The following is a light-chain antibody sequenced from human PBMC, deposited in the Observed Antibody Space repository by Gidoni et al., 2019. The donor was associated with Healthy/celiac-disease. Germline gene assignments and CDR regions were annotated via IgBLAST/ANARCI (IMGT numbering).Light chain of an antibody. CDR1: QSVLYSSNNKNY. V-gene: IGKV4-1*01. CDR3: QQYYSTPRVPWT. CDR2: WAS. J-gene: IGKJ1*01. Sequence: DIVMTQSPDSLAVSLGERATINCKSSQSVLYSSNNKNYLAWYQQKPGQPPKLLIYWASTRESGVPDRFSGSGSGTDFTLTISSLQAEDVAVYYCQQYYSTPRVPWTFGQGTKVEIK.